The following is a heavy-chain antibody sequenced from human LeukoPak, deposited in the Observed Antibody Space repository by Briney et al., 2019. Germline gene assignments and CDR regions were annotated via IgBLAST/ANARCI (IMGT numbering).Heavy chain of an antibody. J-gene: IGHJ4*02. CDR3: AKADLIAVAGNLGG. D-gene: IGHD6-19*01. CDR2: ISYDGSNK. CDR1: GFTFSSYG. Sequence: PGRSLRLSCAASGFTFSSYGMHWVRQAPGKGLEWVAVISYDGSNKYYADSVKGRFTISRDNSKNTLYLQMSSLRAEDTAVYYCAKADLIAVAGNLGGWGQGTLVTVSS. V-gene: IGHV3-30*18.